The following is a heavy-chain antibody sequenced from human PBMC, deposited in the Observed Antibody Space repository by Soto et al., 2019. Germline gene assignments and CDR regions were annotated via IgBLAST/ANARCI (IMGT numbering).Heavy chain of an antibody. J-gene: IGHJ5*02. D-gene: IGHD3-22*01. CDR2: INSDGSRT. CDR1: GFTLSGYW. CDR3: VRGGGYDSSGYLWS. V-gene: IGHV3-74*01. Sequence: GGSLRLSCAASGFTLSGYWMHWVRQAPGKGLVWVSHINSDGSRTNYADSVKGRFTISRDNAKNTLFLQMNSLRAEDTAVYYCVRGGGYDSSGYLWSWGQGTLVTVSS.